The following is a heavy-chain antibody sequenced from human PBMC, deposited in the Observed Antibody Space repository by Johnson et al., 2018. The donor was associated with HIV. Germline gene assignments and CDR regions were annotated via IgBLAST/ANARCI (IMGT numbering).Heavy chain of an antibody. D-gene: IGHD3-22*01. CDR3: AREYYYDSSGYYDEVSRAFDI. CDR1: GFTFSSYG. J-gene: IGHJ3*02. V-gene: IGHV3-33*01. Sequence: QVQLVESGGGVVQPGRSLRLSCAASGFTFSSYGMHWVRQAPGKGLEWVAGMWYDGSKKDYADSVKGRFTISRDNSKNTLHLQMNSLRAEDTALYYCAREYYYDSSGYYDEVSRAFDIWGQGTLVTVSS. CDR2: MWYDGSKK.